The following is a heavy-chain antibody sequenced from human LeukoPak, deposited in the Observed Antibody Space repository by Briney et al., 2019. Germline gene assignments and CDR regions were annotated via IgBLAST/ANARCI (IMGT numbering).Heavy chain of an antibody. CDR1: GGSISSYY. CDR3: ARTLVVANAFDS. CDR2: IYYSGST. V-gene: IGHV4-59*08. J-gene: IGHJ3*02. D-gene: IGHD3-22*01. Sequence: PFETLSLTCTVSGGSISSYYWSWIRQPPGKGLEWIGYIYYSGSTNYNPSLKSRVTISVDTSKNQFSLKLSSVTAADTAVYYCARTLVVANAFDSWGHGTIVSVSS.